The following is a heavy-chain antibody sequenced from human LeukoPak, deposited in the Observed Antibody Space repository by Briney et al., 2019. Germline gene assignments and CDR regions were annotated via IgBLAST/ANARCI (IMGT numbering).Heavy chain of an antibody. D-gene: IGHD1-26*01. CDR3: ARDQRSPYDF. Sequence: SETLSLTCTVSGDSINSINYYWGWIRQPPGEGLEWIASTSSGGHTFYNPSLKSRVTISIDTSKNQFSLKLASVTAADTAIYYCARDQRSPYDFWGQGSLVTVSS. J-gene: IGHJ4*02. CDR2: TSSGGHT. CDR1: GDSINSINYY. V-gene: IGHV4-39*07.